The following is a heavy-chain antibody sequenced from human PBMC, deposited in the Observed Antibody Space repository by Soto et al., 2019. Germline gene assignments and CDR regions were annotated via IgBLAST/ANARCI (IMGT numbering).Heavy chain of an antibody. CDR1: GFIFNNYA. J-gene: IGHJ6*02. CDR2: ISYDGNNH. CDR3: AKDFRFRGENSYYALDV. V-gene: IGHV3-30*18. Sequence: GGALRLSRVASGFIFNNYAIHWGRPAPRKVLEWVTAISYDGNNHYCVDSVKGRFTFSRDNSKKTVYLQMNSLRAEDSAVYYFAKDFRFRGENSYYALDVWGQGTTVTVSS.